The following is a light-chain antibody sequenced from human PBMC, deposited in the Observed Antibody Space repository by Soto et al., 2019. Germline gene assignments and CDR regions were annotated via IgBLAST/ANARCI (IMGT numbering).Light chain of an antibody. CDR3: TSYAGGKNV. V-gene: IGLV2-8*01. J-gene: IGLJ1*01. CDR2: EVN. Sequence: QSVLTQPPSASGSPGQSVTISCTGTSSDVGGYNYVSWYQQHPGKVPKLMVYEVNKRPSVVPDLFSGSKSVNKASLTVSGLQTEDEADYYCTSYAGGKNVFGTGTKVTVL. CDR1: SSDVGGYNY.